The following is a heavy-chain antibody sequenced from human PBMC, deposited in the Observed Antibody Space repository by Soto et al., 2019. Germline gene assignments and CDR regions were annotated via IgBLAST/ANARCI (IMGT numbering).Heavy chain of an antibody. J-gene: IGHJ5*02. Sequence: QLQLLESGPGLVKPSGTLSLSCTVSGASFGTSAYYWGWIRRAPGKGLEWIGSINSSGSTFSNPSLKSRVTISVDTSKNQFSLKLTSVTAADTALYSCSRRAPEGFAPWGQGTLVTVSS. V-gene: IGHV4-39*01. CDR1: GASFGTSAYY. CDR3: SRRAPEGFAP. CDR2: INSSGST.